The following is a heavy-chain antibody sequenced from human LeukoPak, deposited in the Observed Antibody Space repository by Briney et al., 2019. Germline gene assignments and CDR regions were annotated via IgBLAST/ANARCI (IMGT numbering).Heavy chain of an antibody. V-gene: IGHV4-59*08. CDR2: IYYSGST. CDR3: ARSYGGGFDY. D-gene: IGHD1-26*01. Sequence: SETLSLTCTVSGGSISSYYWSWIRQPPGKGLEWIGYIYYSGSTYYNPSLKSRVTISVDTSKNQFSLKLSSVTAADTAVYYCARSYGGGFDYWGQGTLVTVSS. CDR1: GGSISSYY. J-gene: IGHJ4*02.